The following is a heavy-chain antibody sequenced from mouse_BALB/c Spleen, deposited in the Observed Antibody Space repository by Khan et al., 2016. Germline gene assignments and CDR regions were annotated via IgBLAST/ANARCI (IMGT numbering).Heavy chain of an antibody. J-gene: IGHJ3*01. CDR3: ASLMCYSGSRFAY. Sequence: EVKLLESGPGLVKPSPSLSLTCTVTGYSITSDYACNWIRQFPGNKLEWMGYITYSDSTSYNPSLKSRSSITRDTSKNQSFLQLNAVTTEDTATDYCASLMCYSGSRFAYWREGTLVTVSA. CDR1: GYSITSDYA. V-gene: IGHV3-2*02. CDR2: ITYSDST. D-gene: IGHD1-1*01.